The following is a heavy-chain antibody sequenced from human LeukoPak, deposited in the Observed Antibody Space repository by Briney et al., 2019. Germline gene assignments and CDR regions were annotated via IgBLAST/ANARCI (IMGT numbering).Heavy chain of an antibody. J-gene: IGHJ4*02. Sequence: HPGGSLRLSCAASGFTFSSSAMSWVRQAPGKGLEWVSAFSNNGGYTYYADSVQGRFTISRDNSKSTLCLQMNSLRAEDTAVYYCAKQLGYCSDGSCYFPYWGQGTLVTVSS. V-gene: IGHV3-23*01. CDR3: AKQLGYCSDGSCYFPY. CDR1: GFTFSSSA. D-gene: IGHD2-15*01. CDR2: FSNNGGYT.